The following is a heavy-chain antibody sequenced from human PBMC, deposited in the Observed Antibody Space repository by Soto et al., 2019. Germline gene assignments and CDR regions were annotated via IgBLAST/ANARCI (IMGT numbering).Heavy chain of an antibody. CDR3: AKGPEDIVVVVAATPGEY. J-gene: IGHJ4*02. V-gene: IGHV3-30*18. CDR2: ISYDGSNK. D-gene: IGHD2-15*01. Sequence: QVQLVESGGGVVQPGRSLRLSCAASGFTFSSYGMHWVRQAPGKGLEWVAVISYDGSNKYYADSVKGRFTISRDNSKNTLYLQMNSLRAEDTAVYYCAKGPEDIVVVVAATPGEYWGQGTLVIVSS. CDR1: GFTFSSYG.